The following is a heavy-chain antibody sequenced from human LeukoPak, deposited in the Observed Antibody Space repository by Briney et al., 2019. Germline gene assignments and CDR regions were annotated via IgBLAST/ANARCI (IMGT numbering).Heavy chain of an antibody. V-gene: IGHV3-74*01. CDR1: GFTFSSYW. CDR3: ARDAFGVDKSSF. Sequence: GGSLRLSCAASGFTFSSYWMNWVRQVPGKGLVWVSRIASDGNNRDYADSVKGRFTISRDNAKNTLYLQMNSLRAEDTAVYYCARDAFGVDKSSFWGQGTLVTVSS. D-gene: IGHD3-3*01. CDR2: IASDGNNR. J-gene: IGHJ4*02.